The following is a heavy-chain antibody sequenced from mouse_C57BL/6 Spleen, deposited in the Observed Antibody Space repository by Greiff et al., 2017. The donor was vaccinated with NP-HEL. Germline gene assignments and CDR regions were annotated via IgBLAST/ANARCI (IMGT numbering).Heavy chain of an antibody. CDR2: IDPSDSET. CDR1: GYTFTSYW. J-gene: IGHJ3*01. CDR3: ARSGYYGSSLAWFAY. D-gene: IGHD1-1*01. Sequence: QVQLKESGAELVRPGSSVKLSCKASGYTFTSYWMHWVKQRPIQGLEWIGNIDPSDSETHYNQKFKDKATLTVDKSSSTAYMQLSSLTSEDSAVYYCARSGYYGSSLAWFAYWGQGTLVTVSA. V-gene: IGHV1-52*01.